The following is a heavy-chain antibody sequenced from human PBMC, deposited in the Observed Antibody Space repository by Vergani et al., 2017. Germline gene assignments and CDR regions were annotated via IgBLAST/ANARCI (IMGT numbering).Heavy chain of an antibody. Sequence: EVQLVESGGGLVQPGRSLRLSCAASGFTFDDYAMHWVRQAPGKGLEWVSGISWNSGSIGYADSVKGRFTISRDNAKNTLYLQMNSLRAEDTAVYYCARAQTPYYYYYYYMDVWGKGTTVTVSS. CDR2: ISWNSGSI. CDR3: ARAQTPYYYYYYYMDV. CDR1: GFTFDDYA. J-gene: IGHJ6*03. V-gene: IGHV3-9*01.